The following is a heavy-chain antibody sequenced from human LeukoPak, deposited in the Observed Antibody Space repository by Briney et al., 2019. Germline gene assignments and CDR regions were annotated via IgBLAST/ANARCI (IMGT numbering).Heavy chain of an antibody. CDR1: GASVSSSSSF. CDR3: ARHGLYQDYGY. J-gene: IGHJ4*02. V-gene: IGHV4-39*01. CDR2: VYYSGST. Sequence: PSETLSLTCTVSGASVSSSSSFWAWTRQPPGKGLEWIGNVYYSGSTHYNPSLKSRVTISLDMSKNQFSLRLTSVTAADTAIYYCARHGLYQDYGYWGQGILVTVSS. D-gene: IGHD3-16*01.